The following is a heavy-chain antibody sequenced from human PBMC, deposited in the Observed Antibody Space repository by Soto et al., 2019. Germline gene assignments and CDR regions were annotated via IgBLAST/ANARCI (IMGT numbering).Heavy chain of an antibody. CDR1: GFTFSSYA. Sequence: QVQLVESGGGVVQPGRSLRLSCAASGFTFSSYAMHWVRQAPGKGLEWVAVISYDGSNKYYADSVKGRFTISRDNSKNTLYLQMNSLRAEDTAVYYCARAPPIAAATDYWGQGTLVTVSS. CDR2: ISYDGSNK. V-gene: IGHV3-30-3*01. D-gene: IGHD6-13*01. J-gene: IGHJ4*02. CDR3: ARAPPIAAATDY.